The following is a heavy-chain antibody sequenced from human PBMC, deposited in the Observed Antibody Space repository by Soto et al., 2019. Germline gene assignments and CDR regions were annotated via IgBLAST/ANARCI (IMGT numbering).Heavy chain of an antibody. CDR3: ARTRAVWFDP. Sequence: PSETLSLTCTVSGGSISASSYYWGWFRQPPGKGLEWIGSIYYSGSTYYNPSLKSRVTISVDTSKNQFSLKLSSVTAADTAVYYCARTRAVWFDPWCQGTLVTVSS. CDR2: IYYSGST. J-gene: IGHJ5*02. CDR1: GGSISASSYY. D-gene: IGHD6-19*01. V-gene: IGHV4-39*01.